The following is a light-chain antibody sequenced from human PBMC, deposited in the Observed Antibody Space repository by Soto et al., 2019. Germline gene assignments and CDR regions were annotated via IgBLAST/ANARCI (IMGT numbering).Light chain of an antibody. Sequence: DIQMTQSPSTLSASVGDRVTITCRASQSISSWLARYQQKPGKAPKLLIYKASSLESGVPSRFSGSGSGTEFTLTISSLQPDDFATYYCQQYKSYPRTFGGGTKVEIK. V-gene: IGKV1-5*03. CDR3: QQYKSYPRT. J-gene: IGKJ4*01. CDR1: QSISSW. CDR2: KAS.